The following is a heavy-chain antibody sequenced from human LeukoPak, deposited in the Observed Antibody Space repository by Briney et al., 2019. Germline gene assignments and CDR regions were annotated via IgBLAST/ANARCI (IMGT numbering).Heavy chain of an antibody. D-gene: IGHD6-13*01. Sequence: SQTLSLTCTVSGGSIRSSSYYWGWIRQPPGKGLEWIGSIYYSGSTYYSPSLKSRVTISVDTSKNQFSLKLSSVTAADTAVYYCAGTLRGSSWSWFDPWGQGTLVTVSS. CDR2: IYYSGST. CDR1: GGSIRSSSYY. V-gene: IGHV4-39*07. J-gene: IGHJ5*02. CDR3: AGTLRGSSWSWFDP.